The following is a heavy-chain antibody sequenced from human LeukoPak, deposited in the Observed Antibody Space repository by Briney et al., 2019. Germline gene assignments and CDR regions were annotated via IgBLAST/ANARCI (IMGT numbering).Heavy chain of an antibody. CDR1: GESFSGYY. V-gene: IGHV4-34*01. CDR3: ARRVAVAGTWNY. J-gene: IGHJ4*02. D-gene: IGHD6-19*01. CDR2: INHSGST. Sequence: PSETLSLTCAVYGESFSGYYWSWIRQPPGKGLEWIGEINHSGSTNYNPSLKSRVTISVDTSKNQFSLKLSSVTAADTAVYYCARRVAVAGTWNYWGQGTLVTVSS.